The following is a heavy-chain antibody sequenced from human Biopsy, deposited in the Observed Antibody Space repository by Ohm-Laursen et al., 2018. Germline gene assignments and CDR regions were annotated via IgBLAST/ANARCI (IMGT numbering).Heavy chain of an antibody. CDR2: IYYTGST. CDR3: ARDSRGGHLNTTLITGKNLDS. D-gene: IGHD3-16*01. V-gene: IGHV4-59*01. J-gene: IGHJ4*02. Sequence: SDTLSLTCLVSRDSISNYYWTWIRQSPGKGLEWIGYIYYTGSTNYNPSVKSRVTISVDTSKNQFSLKLNSVTAADTAVYFCARDSRGGHLNTTLITGKNLDSWGQGILVTVFS. CDR1: RDSISNYY.